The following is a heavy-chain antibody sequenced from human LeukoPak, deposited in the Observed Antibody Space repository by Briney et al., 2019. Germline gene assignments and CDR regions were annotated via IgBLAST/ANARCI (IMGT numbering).Heavy chain of an antibody. V-gene: IGHV3-23*01. D-gene: IGHD6-6*01. J-gene: IGHJ4*02. CDR2: ISGSGSGGST. CDR1: GFTFSSSA. Sequence: AGGSLRLSCAASGFTFSSSALSWVRQAPGKGLEWVSNISGSGSGGSTYYADSVKGGFTISRDNSKNTLYLQMNSLRAADTAVYYCARDKGTSYLSSFDYWGQGTLVTVSS. CDR3: ARDKGTSYLSSFDY.